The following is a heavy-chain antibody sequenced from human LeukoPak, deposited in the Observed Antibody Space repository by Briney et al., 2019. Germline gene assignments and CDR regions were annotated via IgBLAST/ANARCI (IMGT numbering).Heavy chain of an antibody. D-gene: IGHD3-3*01. CDR3: AKGGALRFLEWLFIFDP. Sequence: PGGSLRLSCAASGFTFSSYGMHWVRQSPGKGLEWVAVISYDGSNKYYADSVKGRFTISRDNSKNTLYLQMNSLRAEDTAVYYCAKGGALRFLEWLFIFDPWGQGTLVTVSS. CDR2: ISYDGSNK. J-gene: IGHJ5*02. V-gene: IGHV3-30*18. CDR1: GFTFSSYG.